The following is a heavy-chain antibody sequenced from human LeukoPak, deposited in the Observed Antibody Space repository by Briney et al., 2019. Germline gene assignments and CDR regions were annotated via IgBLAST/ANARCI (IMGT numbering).Heavy chain of an antibody. CDR1: GGTFCSYA. J-gene: IGHJ4*02. V-gene: IGHV1-69*05. CDR2: IIPIFGTA. CDR3: ARSPNYDILVVSGLFDY. D-gene: IGHD3-9*01. Sequence: GASVKVSCKASGGTFCSYAISWVRQAPGQGLEWMGRIIPIFGTANYAQKFQGRVTITTDESTSTAYMELSSLRSEDTAVYYCARSPNYDILVVSGLFDYWDQGTLVTVSS.